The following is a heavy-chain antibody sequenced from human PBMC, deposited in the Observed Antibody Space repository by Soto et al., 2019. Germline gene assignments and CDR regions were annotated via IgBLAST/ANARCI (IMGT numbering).Heavy chain of an antibody. CDR1: GGSISSGGYY. Sequence: TLALTCTVSGGSISSGGYYWSWIRQHPGKGLEWIGYIYYSGSTYYNPSLKSRVTISVDTSKNQFSLKLSSVTAADTAVYYCARATGERMKYDILTGYPDYWGQGTLVTVSS. CDR3: ARATGERMKYDILTGYPDY. J-gene: IGHJ4*02. D-gene: IGHD3-9*01. V-gene: IGHV4-31*03. CDR2: IYYSGST.